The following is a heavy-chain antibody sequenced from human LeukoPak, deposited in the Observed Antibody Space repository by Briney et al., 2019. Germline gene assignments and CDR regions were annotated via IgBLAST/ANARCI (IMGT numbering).Heavy chain of an antibody. J-gene: IGHJ3*02. Sequence: SQTLSLTCTVSGGSISSGGYYWSWIRQPPGKGLEWIGYIYYSGSTNYNPSLKSRVTISVDTSKNQFSLKLSSVTAADTAVYYCARDGSVRNDFWSGYYPHAFDIWGQGTMVTVSS. CDR2: IYYSGST. CDR1: GGSISSGGYY. CDR3: ARDGSVRNDFWSGYYPHAFDI. V-gene: IGHV4-61*08. D-gene: IGHD3-3*01.